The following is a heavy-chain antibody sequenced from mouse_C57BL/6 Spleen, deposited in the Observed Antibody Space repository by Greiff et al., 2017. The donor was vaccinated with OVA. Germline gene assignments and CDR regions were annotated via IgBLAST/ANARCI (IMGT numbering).Heavy chain of an antibody. V-gene: IGHV5-9-1*02. CDR1: GFTFSSYA. CDR3: TKGGLRNYAMDY. CDR2: ISRGGGYI. D-gene: IGHD3-1*01. Sequence: EVQVVESGEGLVKPGGSLKLSCAASGFTFSSYAMSWVRQTPEKRLEWVGYISRGGGYIYYADTVKGRFTLSRDNARNTPYLQMSRLKSEDTAMYYCTKGGLRNYAMDYWGQGTSVTVSA. J-gene: IGHJ4*01.